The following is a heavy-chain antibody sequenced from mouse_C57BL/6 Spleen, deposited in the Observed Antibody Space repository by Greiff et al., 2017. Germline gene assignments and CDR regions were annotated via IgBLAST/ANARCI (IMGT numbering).Heavy chain of an antibody. J-gene: IGHJ3*01. CDR1: GYTFTSYW. V-gene: IGHV1-74*01. CDR2: IHPSDSDT. CDR3: ASFYYGYDAGAWFAY. D-gene: IGHD2-2*01. Sequence: VQLQQPGAELVKPGASVKVSCKASGYTFTSYWMHWVKQRPGQGLEWIGRIHPSDSDTNYNQKFKGKATLTVDKSSSTAYMQLSSLTSEDSAVYYCASFYYGYDAGAWFAYWGQGTLVTVSA.